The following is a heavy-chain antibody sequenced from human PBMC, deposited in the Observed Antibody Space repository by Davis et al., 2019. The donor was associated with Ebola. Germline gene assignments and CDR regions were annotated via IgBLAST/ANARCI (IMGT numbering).Heavy chain of an antibody. CDR3: ATISTGYSSA. J-gene: IGHJ5*02. CDR1: GGSFSGYY. Sequence: PSETLSLTCAVYGGSFSGYYWSWIRQPPGKGLEWIGEINHSGSTNYNPSLKSRVTISVDTSKNQFSLKLSSVTAADTAVYYCATISTGYSSAWGQGTLVTVSS. CDR2: INHSGST. V-gene: IGHV4-34*01. D-gene: IGHD6-19*01.